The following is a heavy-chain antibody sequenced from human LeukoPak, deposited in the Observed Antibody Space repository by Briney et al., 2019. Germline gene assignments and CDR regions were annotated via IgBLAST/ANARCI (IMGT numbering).Heavy chain of an antibody. CDR1: GYTFTSYD. Sequence: ASVKVSCKASGYTFTSYDINWERQATGQGLEWMGWMYPNSGNTGYAQKFQGRVTMTRNTSISTAYMELSSLRSEDTAVYYCARVYYDSSGYSDNYGDAFDIWGQGTMVTVSS. CDR3: ARVYYDSSGYSDNYGDAFDI. V-gene: IGHV1-8*01. CDR2: MYPNSGNT. D-gene: IGHD3-22*01. J-gene: IGHJ3*02.